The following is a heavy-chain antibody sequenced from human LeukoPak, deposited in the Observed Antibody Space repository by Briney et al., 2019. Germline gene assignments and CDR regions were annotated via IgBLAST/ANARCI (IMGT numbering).Heavy chain of an antibody. CDR2: ISWNSGSI. Sequence: GGSLRLSCAAPGFTFDDYAMHWVRQAPGKGLEWVSGISWNSGSIGYADSVKGRFTISRDNAKNSLYLQTNSLRAEDTALYYCAKAPRKLVTSDAFDIWGQGTMVTVSS. V-gene: IGHV3-9*01. D-gene: IGHD4-17*01. CDR1: GFTFDDYA. J-gene: IGHJ3*02. CDR3: AKAPRKLVTSDAFDI.